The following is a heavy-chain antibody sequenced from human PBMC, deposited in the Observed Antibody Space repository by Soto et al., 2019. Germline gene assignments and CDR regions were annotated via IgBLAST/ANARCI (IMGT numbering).Heavy chain of an antibody. CDR1: GFTFSSYA. Sequence: EVQLLESGGGLVQPGGSLRLSCAASGFTFSSYAMSWVRQAPGKGLEWVSAISGSGGSTYYADSVKGRFTISRDNSKNTLYLQMNSLRAEDTAVYYCAKAGHCSGGSCYHRRAYYYYYGMDDWGQGTTVTVSS. CDR2: ISGSGGST. V-gene: IGHV3-23*01. CDR3: AKAGHCSGGSCYHRRAYYYYYGMDD. J-gene: IGHJ6*02. D-gene: IGHD2-15*01.